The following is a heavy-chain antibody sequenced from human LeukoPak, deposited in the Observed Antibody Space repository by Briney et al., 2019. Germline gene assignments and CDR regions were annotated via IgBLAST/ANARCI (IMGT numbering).Heavy chain of an antibody. Sequence: GGSLRLSCAASGFTFSSYAMSWVRQAPGKWLEWVSAISGSGGSTYYADSVKGRFTISRDNSKNTLYLQMNSLRAEDTAVYYCAKPHRDGYNYASYWGQGTLVTVSS. CDR3: AKPHRDGYNYASY. V-gene: IGHV3-23*01. CDR1: GFTFSSYA. J-gene: IGHJ4*02. D-gene: IGHD5-24*01. CDR2: ISGSGGST.